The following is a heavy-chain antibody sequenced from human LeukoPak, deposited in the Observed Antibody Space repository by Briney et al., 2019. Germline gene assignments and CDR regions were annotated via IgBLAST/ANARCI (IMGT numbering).Heavy chain of an antibody. Sequence: SVKVSCKASGYTFTSYDINWVRQATGQGLEWMGGIIPIFGSSNYAQKFQGRVTITADESTTTAYMELSSLRSEDTAVYYCARVTHTELSTWFDPWGQGTLVTVSS. D-gene: IGHD5-18*01. CDR3: ARVTHTELSTWFDP. V-gene: IGHV1-69*13. J-gene: IGHJ5*02. CDR1: GYTFTSYD. CDR2: IIPIFGSS.